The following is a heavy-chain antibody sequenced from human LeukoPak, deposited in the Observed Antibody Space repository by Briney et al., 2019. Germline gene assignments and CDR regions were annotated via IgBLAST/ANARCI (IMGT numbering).Heavy chain of an antibody. J-gene: IGHJ3*02. Sequence: GGSLRLSCAASGFTIDDYAMHWVRQAPGKGLAWVSGISWNSGSIGYADSVKGRFTISRDNAKNSLYLQMNSLRAEDTALYYCAKVKVRGVTADAFDIWGQGTMVTVSS. CDR3: AKVKVRGVTADAFDI. CDR1: GFTIDDYA. CDR2: ISWNSGSI. V-gene: IGHV3-9*01. D-gene: IGHD3-10*01.